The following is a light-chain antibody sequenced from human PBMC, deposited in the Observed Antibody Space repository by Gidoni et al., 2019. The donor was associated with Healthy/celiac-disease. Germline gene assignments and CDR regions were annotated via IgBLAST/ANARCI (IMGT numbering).Light chain of an antibody. CDR3: QQYYSSPLT. J-gene: IGKJ4*01. Sequence: DIVMSQSPDSLAVSLGERATINCKSSQSVLYNSDNKNYVAWYQQKPGQPPKLLIYWASTRESGVPDRFSGSGSGTDFTLTISSLQAEDVAIYYCQQYYSSPLTFGGGTKVEI. V-gene: IGKV4-1*01. CDR1: QSVLYNSDNKNY. CDR2: WAS.